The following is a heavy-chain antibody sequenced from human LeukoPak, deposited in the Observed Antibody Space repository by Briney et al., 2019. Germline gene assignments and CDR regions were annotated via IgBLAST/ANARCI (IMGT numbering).Heavy chain of an antibody. Sequence: ASVKVSCEASGYSFTSYHMHWVRQAPGQGLEWIGIINPSGGSTSYAQKFQGRVTWTRDTSTSTVYMELSSLRSEDTAVYYCARDLGSSSWTYYYGMDVWGQGTTVTVSS. CDR2: INPSGGST. D-gene: IGHD6-13*01. V-gene: IGHV1-46*01. CDR1: GYSFTSYH. CDR3: ARDLGSSSWTYYYGMDV. J-gene: IGHJ6*02.